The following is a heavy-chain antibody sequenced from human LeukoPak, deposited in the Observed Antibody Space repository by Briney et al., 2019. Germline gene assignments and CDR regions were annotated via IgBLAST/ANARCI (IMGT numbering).Heavy chain of an antibody. J-gene: IGHJ4*02. D-gene: IGHD2-2*01. CDR1: VGSISSGAYS. V-gene: IGHV4-31*03. CDR2: ISNSGNT. CDR3: ARRYCSPNTCYYFDH. Sequence: PSETLSLTCTVSVGSISSGAYSWNWVRQHPGKGLEWIGYISNSGNTYYNPSLKSRVSISVDTSENQFSLKLSSVTAADTAVYYCARRYCSPNTCYYFDHWGQGTLVTVSS.